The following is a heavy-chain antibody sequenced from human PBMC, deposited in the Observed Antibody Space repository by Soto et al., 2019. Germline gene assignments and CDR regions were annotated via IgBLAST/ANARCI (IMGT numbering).Heavy chain of an antibody. CDR2: ISAYNGNT. Sequence: ASVKVSCKASGYTFTRYGISWVRQAPGQGLEWMGWISAYNGNTNYAQKLQGRVTMTTDTSTSTAYMELRSLRSDDTAVYYWARDRPTIFGVVQNWFDPWGQGTLVTVSS. CDR3: ARDRPTIFGVVQNWFDP. CDR1: GYTFTRYG. V-gene: IGHV1-18*01. J-gene: IGHJ5*02. D-gene: IGHD3-3*01.